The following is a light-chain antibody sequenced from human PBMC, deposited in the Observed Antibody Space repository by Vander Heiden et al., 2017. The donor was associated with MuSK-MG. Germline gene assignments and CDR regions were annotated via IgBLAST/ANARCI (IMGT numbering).Light chain of an antibody. CDR1: QSVSSY. CDR2: DAS. J-gene: IGKJ1*01. CDR3: QQRSNWPRT. Sequence: EIVLTQSPATLSLSPGERATLSCRASQSVSSYLAWYQQKPGQAPRLLIYDASNSVTAIPATFSGSGSGTDFTLTISSLEPEDFAVYYCQQRSNWPRTFGPGTKVEIK. V-gene: IGKV3-11*01.